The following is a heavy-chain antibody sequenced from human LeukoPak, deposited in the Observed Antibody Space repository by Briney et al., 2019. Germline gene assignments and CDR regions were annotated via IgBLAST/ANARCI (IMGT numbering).Heavy chain of an antibody. V-gene: IGHV4-59*01. CDR3: ARIRSSSWYDYYYYGMDV. Sequence: SETLSLTCTVSGGSISSYYWSWIRQPPGKGLEWIGYIYYSGSTNYNPSLKSRVTISVDTSKSQFSLKLSTVTAADTAVYYCARIRSSSWYDYYYYGMDVWGQGTTVTVSS. CDR2: IYYSGST. D-gene: IGHD6-13*01. J-gene: IGHJ6*02. CDR1: GGSISSYY.